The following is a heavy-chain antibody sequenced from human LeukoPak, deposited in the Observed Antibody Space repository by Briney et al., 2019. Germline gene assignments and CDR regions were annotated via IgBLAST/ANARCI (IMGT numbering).Heavy chain of an antibody. CDR3: ARSTVTTPNYYYYYMDV. D-gene: IGHD4-17*01. CDR2: IYYSGTT. Sequence: SETLSLTCTVSGGSISSSYWNWIRQPPGKGLEWIGYIYYSGTTNYNPSLKSRVTISVDTSKNQFSLKLSSLTAADTAVYYCARSTVTTPNYYYYYMDVWGEGTTVTVSS. CDR1: GGSISSSY. V-gene: IGHV4-59*01. J-gene: IGHJ6*03.